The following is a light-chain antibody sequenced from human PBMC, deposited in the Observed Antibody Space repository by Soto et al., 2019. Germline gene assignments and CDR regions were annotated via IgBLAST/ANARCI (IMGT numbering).Light chain of an antibody. CDR1: DSDVGLYNY. V-gene: IGLV2-14*01. Sequence: QSALTQPASVSGSPGQSITISCTAIDSDVGLYNYVSWFQQHPGKAPKMMIYDVTNRPSGVSFRFSGFKFGNTASLSISGLQAEDEGDYYCSSYTDSHTVIFGGGTKLTVL. CDR2: DVT. J-gene: IGLJ2*01. CDR3: SSYTDSHTVI.